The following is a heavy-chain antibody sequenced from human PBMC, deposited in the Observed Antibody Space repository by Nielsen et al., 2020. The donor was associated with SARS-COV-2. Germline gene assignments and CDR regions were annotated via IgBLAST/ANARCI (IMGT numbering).Heavy chain of an antibody. D-gene: IGHD3-22*01. CDR1: GFTFSDYA. V-gene: IGHV3-23*01. J-gene: IGHJ4*02. CDR3: ARLWDDGYYFDTGPYDY. Sequence: GGSLRLSCAASGFTFSDYAMAWVRQAPGKGLEWVSAIRTSGGTTYYADSVKGRCTISRDNSKNTLYLQMNSLRAEDTAVYYCARLWDDGYYFDTGPYDYWGQGTLVTVSS. CDR2: IRTSGGTT.